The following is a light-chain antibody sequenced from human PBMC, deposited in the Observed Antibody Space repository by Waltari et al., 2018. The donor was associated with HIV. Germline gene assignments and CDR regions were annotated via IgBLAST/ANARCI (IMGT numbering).Light chain of an antibody. CDR2: DAS. CDR1: QTVSSNY. Sequence: EIVLTQSPGALSLSPGERVTLSCRASQTVSSNYLAWYQYKPGQAPRLLIYDASIRAAGIPDRFSGGGSGTDFTLTISRLEPEDFALYYCQQYHSSPLTFGGGTKVEFK. V-gene: IGKV3-20*01. CDR3: QQYHSSPLT. J-gene: IGKJ4*01.